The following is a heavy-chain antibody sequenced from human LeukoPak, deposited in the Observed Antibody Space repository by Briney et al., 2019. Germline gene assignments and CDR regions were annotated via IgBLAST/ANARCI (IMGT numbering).Heavy chain of an antibody. V-gene: IGHV3-23*01. CDR3: AKVPPAYDPSRPIDY. CDR2: IRGTCPPT. D-gene: IGHD2-21*01. CDR1: GVTVSNHA. J-gene: IGHJ4*02. Sequence: PGGSPRLSSAASGVTVSNHAMSRGRHEPGQGVEWGSVIRGTCPPTFYAHTVKGRFTISRDNSKNTLYLQMHGLRPQDTALYYCAKVPPAYDPSRPIDYWGQGTLVTVSS.